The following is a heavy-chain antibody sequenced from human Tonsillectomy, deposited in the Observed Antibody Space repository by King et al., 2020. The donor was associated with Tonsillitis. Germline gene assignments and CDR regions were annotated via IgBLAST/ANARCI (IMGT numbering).Heavy chain of an antibody. CDR1: GFNFDDYT. V-gene: IGHV3-43*01. D-gene: IGHD3-10*01. CDR2: ISWDGDST. J-gene: IGHJ4*02. CDR3: AKDSHYYYASGSYLDY. Sequence: DVQLVESGGVVVQPGGSLRLSCAASGFNFDDYTMHWVRQAPGKGLEWVSLISWDGDSTYYADSVKGRFTISRDDSKNSLYLQMNSLRTEDTALYYCAKDSHYYYASGSYLDYWGQGTLVTVSS.